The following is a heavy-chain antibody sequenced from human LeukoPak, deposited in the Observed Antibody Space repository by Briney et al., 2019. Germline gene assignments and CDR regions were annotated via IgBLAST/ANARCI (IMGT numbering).Heavy chain of an antibody. CDR2: ISSSSSYT. D-gene: IGHD6-13*01. CDR3: ARALGTEAAGAFDI. V-gene: IGHV3-11*05. Sequence: GGSLRLSCAASGFTFSDYYMSWIRQAPGKGLEWVSYISSSSSYTNYADSVKGRFTISRDNHKNSLYLQMNSLRAEDTAVYYCARALGTEAAGAFDIWGQGTMVTVSS. CDR1: GFTFSDYY. J-gene: IGHJ3*02.